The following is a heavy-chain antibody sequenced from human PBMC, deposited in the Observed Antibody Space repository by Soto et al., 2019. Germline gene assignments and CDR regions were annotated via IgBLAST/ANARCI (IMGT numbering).Heavy chain of an antibody. V-gene: IGHV1-8*01. CDR3: ARGRASGSYYLLDY. J-gene: IGHJ4*02. Sequence: ASVKVSCKSSGNTFTSYDINWVRQATGHGLEWMGWINPNSGNIGYAQKFQGRVTMTRDTAIRTAYMEVSRLRSDDTAVYYCARGRASGSYYLLDYWGQGTLVTVSS. CDR1: GNTFTSYD. D-gene: IGHD3-10*01. CDR2: INPNSGNI.